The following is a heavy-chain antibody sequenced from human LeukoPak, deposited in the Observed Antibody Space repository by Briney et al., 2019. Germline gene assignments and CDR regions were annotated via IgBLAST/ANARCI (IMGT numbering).Heavy chain of an antibody. D-gene: IGHD1-26*01. CDR1: GFTFSSYA. CDR3: ARPVGATEAFDI. CDR2: ISYDGSNK. Sequence: GGSLRLSCAASGFTFSSYAMHWVRQAPGKGLEWVAVISYDGSNKYYADSVKGRFTISRDNSKNTLYLQMNSLRAEDTAVYYCARPVGATEAFDIWGQGTMVTVSS. J-gene: IGHJ3*02. V-gene: IGHV3-30-3*01.